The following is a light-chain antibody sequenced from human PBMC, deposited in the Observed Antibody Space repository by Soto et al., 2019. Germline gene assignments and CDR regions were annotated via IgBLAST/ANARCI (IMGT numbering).Light chain of an antibody. Sequence: QAVVTQPASVSGSPGQSITISCTGTSSDVGGYNYVSWYQQHPGKAPKLMIYDVSNRPSGVSNRFSGSKSGNTASLTISGLQAEDEADYYCSSYTSSSIQFGGGTKVTVL. V-gene: IGLV2-14*01. J-gene: IGLJ2*01. CDR1: SSDVGGYNY. CDR2: DVS. CDR3: SSYTSSSIQ.